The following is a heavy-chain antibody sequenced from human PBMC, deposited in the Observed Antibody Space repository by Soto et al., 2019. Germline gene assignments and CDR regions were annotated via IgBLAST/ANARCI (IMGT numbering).Heavy chain of an antibody. J-gene: IGHJ6*02. CDR3: ARRKQLPPYYYGMDV. V-gene: IGHV4-34*01. CDR2: INHSGST. Sequence: QVQLQQWGAGLLKPSETLSLTCAVYGGSFSGYYWSWIRQPPGKGLEWIGEINHSGSTNYNPSLKSRVTISVDTSKNQFSLKLSSVTAADTAVYYCARRKQLPPYYYGMDVWGQGTTVTVSS. D-gene: IGHD6-6*01. CDR1: GGSFSGYY.